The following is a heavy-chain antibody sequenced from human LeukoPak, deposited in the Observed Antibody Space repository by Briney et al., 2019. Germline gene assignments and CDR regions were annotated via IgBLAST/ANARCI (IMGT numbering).Heavy chain of an antibody. Sequence: GGSLRLSCAASGFTFSSYSMNWVRQAPGKGLEWVSYISSSSTIYYADSVKGRFTISRDNAKNSLYLQMNSLRAEDTAVYYCARDSSSGYDSDYWGQGTLVTVSS. J-gene: IGHJ4*02. V-gene: IGHV3-48*01. D-gene: IGHD5-12*01. CDR3: ARDSSSGYDSDY. CDR2: ISSSSTI. CDR1: GFTFSSYS.